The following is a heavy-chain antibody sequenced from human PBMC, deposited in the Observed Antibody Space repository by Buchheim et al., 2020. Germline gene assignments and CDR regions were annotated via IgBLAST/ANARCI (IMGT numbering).Heavy chain of an antibody. CDR2: ISYDGSNK. CDR3: AKDLEFGSSGWYVTWFDP. D-gene: IGHD6-19*01. J-gene: IGHJ5*02. CDR1: GFTFSSYG. Sequence: QVQLVESGGGVVQPGRSLRLSCAASGFTFSSYGMHWVRQAPGKGLEWVAVISYDGSNKYYADSVKGRFTISRDNSKNTLYLQMNSLRAEDTAVYYCAKDLEFGSSGWYVTWFDPWGQET. V-gene: IGHV3-30*18.